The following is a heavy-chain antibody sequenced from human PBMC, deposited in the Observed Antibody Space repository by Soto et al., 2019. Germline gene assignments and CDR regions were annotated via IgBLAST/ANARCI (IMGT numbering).Heavy chain of an antibody. V-gene: IGHV3-11*01. J-gene: IGHJ3*02. Sequence: QVQLVESGGGLVKPGGSLRLSCAASGFTFSDYYMSWIRQAPGKGLEWVSYISSSGSTIYYADSVKGRFTISRDNAKNSLYLQMNSLRAEDTAVYYCARDRYYYGSGSYYNDPVSNDAFDIWGQGTMVTVSS. D-gene: IGHD3-10*01. CDR2: ISSSGSTI. CDR1: GFTFSDYY. CDR3: ARDRYYYGSGSYYNDPVSNDAFDI.